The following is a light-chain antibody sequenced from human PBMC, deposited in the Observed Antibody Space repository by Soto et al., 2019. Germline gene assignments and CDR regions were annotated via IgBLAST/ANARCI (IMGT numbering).Light chain of an antibody. CDR2: EVS. J-gene: IGLJ1*01. V-gene: IGLV2-14*03. Sequence: QSVLTQPASVSGSPGQSIAISCTGTSSDVGAYDYVSWYQQHPDKAPKLMIYEVSNRPSGVSDRFPGSKSGNTASLTISGLQAVDEGDYYRYSYTPSTTYAFGTWTKVTVL. CDR3: YSYTPSTTYA. CDR1: SSDVGAYDY.